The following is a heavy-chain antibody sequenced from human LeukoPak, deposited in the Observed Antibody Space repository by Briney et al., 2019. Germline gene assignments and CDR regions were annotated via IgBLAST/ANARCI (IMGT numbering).Heavy chain of an antibody. J-gene: IGHJ2*01. D-gene: IGHD4-17*01. CDR2: IYYSGST. Sequence: PSETLSLTCTVSGGSISSSSYYWGWIRQPPGKGLEWIGSIYYSGSTYYNPSLKSRVTISVDTSKNQFSLKLSSVTAADTAVYYCARPTTVTTRRPVWYFDLWGRGTLVTVSS. CDR1: GGSISSSSYY. CDR3: ARPTTVTTRRPVWYFDL. V-gene: IGHV4-39*01.